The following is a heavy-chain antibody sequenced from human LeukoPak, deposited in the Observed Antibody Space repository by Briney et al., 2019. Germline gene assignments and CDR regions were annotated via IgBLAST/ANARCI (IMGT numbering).Heavy chain of an antibody. J-gene: IGHJ4*02. Sequence: GGSLRLSCAASGFTVSTNYMSWVRQAPGRGLEWVSVIYSGGSTYYADSVKGRFTISRDNSKNTLYLQMNSLRAEDTAVYYCARASIAAAGYYFDYWGQGTLVTVSS. CDR2: IYSGGST. D-gene: IGHD6-13*01. V-gene: IGHV3-66*01. CDR3: ARASIAAAGYYFDY. CDR1: GFTVSTNY.